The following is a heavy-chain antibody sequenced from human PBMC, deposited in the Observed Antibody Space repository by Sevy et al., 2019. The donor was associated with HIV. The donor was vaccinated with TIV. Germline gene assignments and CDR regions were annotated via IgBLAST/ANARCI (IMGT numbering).Heavy chain of an antibody. CDR2: ISYDGSNK. D-gene: IGHD3-22*01. V-gene: IGHV3-30*18. CDR1: GFTFSSYG. CDR3: AKTCDYDISGYFSN. J-gene: IGHJ4*02. Sequence: GGSLRLSCAASGFTFSSYGMHWVRQAPGKGLEWVAVISYDGSNKYYADSVKGRFTISRDNSKNTLYLQMNSLRAEDTAVYYCAKTCDYDISGYFSNWGQGTLVTVSS.